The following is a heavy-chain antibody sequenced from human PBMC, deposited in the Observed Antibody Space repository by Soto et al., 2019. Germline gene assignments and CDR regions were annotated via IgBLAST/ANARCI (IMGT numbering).Heavy chain of an antibody. V-gene: IGHV3-23*01. Sequence: PGGSLRLSCAASGFTFSSYAMSWVRQAPGKGLEWVSAISGSGGSTYYADSVKGRFTISRDNSKNTLYLQMNSLRAEDTAVYYCAKDLGSGPRYGMDVWGQGTTVTVSS. CDR2: ISGSGGST. CDR1: GFTFSSYA. CDR3: AKDLGSGPRYGMDV. D-gene: IGHD6-19*01. J-gene: IGHJ6*02.